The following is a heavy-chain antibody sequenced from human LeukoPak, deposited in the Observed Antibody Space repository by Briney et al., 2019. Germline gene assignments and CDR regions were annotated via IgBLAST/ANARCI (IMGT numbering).Heavy chain of an antibody. CDR3: ARGREYSSSSYEDAFDI. D-gene: IGHD6-13*01. J-gene: IGHJ3*02. Sequence: SETLSLTCNVSGGSISSYYWSWIRQPPGKGLEWIGYIYYSGSTNYNPSLKSRVTISVDTSKNQFSLKLSSVTAADTAVYYCARGREYSSSSYEDAFDIWGQGAMVTVSS. CDR2: IYYSGST. V-gene: IGHV4-59*01. CDR1: GGSISSYY.